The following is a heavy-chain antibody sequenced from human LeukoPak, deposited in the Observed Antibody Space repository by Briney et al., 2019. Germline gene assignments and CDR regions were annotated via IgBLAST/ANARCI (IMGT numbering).Heavy chain of an antibody. CDR2: ISYDGSNK. CDR1: GFTFSSYG. D-gene: IGHD1-26*01. V-gene: IGHV3-30*18. J-gene: IGHJ6*03. CDR3: AKDSSLVGATYYFYYYMDV. Sequence: SGGSLRLSCAASGFTFSSYGMHWVRQAPGKGLEWVAVISYDGSNKYYADSVKGRFTISRDNSKNTLYLQMNSLRAEDTAMYYCAKDSSLVGATYYFYYYMDVWGKGTTVTASS.